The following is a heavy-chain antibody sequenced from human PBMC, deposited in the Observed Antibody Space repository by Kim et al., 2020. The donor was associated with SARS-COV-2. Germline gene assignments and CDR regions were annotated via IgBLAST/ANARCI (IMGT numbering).Heavy chain of an antibody. J-gene: IGHJ4*02. Sequence: YADSVKGRFTISRDYAKNTMYLEMNSLRAEDTAVYYCAGRSLRGTNFFDYWGQGTLVTVSS. D-gene: IGHD1-1*01. V-gene: IGHV3-74*01. CDR3: AGRSLRGTNFFDY.